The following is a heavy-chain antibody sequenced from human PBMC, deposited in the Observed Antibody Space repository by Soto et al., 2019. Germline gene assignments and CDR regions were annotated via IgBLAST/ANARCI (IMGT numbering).Heavy chain of an antibody. J-gene: IGHJ4*02. CDR3: AKELSETGVYYFDC. CDR2: MSEDGSKK. D-gene: IGHD3-10*01. CDR1: GFSFSKYG. V-gene: IGHV3-30*18. Sequence: QVQLVESGGGMVQPGRSLRLSCAASGFSFSKYGMHWVRQAPGEGLEWVADMSEDGSKKYYGDSVTGRFTISRDNSKNTLYLLMDSLTPEDPAMYYCAKELSETGVYYFDCWGQGTLVTVSS.